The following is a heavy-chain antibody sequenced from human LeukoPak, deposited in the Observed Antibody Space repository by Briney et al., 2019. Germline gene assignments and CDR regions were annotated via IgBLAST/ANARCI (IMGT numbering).Heavy chain of an antibody. V-gene: IGHV3-43*02. J-gene: IGHJ4*02. CDR3: ASLLKGCSSTSCYRSLDY. Sequence: GGSLRLSCAASGFTFDDCAMHWVRQAPGKGLEWVSLISGDGGSTYYADSVKGRFTISRDNSKNTLYLQMNSLRAEDTAVYYCASLLKGCSSTSCYRSLDYWGQGTLVTVSS. D-gene: IGHD2-2*02. CDR2: ISGDGGST. CDR1: GFTFDDCA.